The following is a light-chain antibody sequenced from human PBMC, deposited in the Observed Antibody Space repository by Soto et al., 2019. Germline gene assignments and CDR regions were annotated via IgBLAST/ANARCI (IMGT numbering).Light chain of an antibody. CDR3: CSYAGNSTLL. CDR1: SRDVGIYNY. CDR2: DVT. Sequence: QSALTQPRSVSGSPGQSVTVSCTGTSRDVGIYNYVSWYQQRPGTAPKVMIYDVTKRPSGVPDRFSGSKSANTASLTISGLQAEDEADYYCCSYAGNSTLLFGGGTKVTVL. J-gene: IGLJ3*02. V-gene: IGLV2-11*01.